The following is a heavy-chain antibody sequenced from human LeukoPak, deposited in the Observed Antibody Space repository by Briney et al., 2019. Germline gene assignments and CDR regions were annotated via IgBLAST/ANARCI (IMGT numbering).Heavy chain of an antibody. V-gene: IGHV5-51*01. D-gene: IGHD2-2*01. Sequence: GESLKISCKGSGYSLTNYWIGWVRQMPGKGLECMGIIYPGDSDTRYSPSFQGQVTISADKSISTAYLQWSSLKASDTAMYYCVRRGVSSTAVAYWGQGTLVTVSS. CDR2: IYPGDSDT. CDR3: VRRGVSSTAVAY. J-gene: IGHJ4*02. CDR1: GYSLTNYW.